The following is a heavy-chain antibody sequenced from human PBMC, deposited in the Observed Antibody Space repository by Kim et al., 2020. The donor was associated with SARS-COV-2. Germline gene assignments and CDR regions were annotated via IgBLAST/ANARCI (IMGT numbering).Heavy chain of an antibody. Sequence: GGSLRLSCAASGFTFSSYSMNWVRQAPGKGLEWVSSISSSSSYIYYADSVKGRFTISRDNAKNSLYLQMNSLRAEDTAVYYCARGTATVTTRYYFDHWGQGTLVTVSS. CDR3: ARGTATVTTRYYFDH. CDR2: ISSSSSYI. V-gene: IGHV3-21*01. D-gene: IGHD4-17*01. CDR1: GFTFSSYS. J-gene: IGHJ4*02.